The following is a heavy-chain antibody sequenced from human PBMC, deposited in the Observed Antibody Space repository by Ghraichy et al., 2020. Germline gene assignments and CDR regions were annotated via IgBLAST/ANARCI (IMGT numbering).Heavy chain of an antibody. CDR2: ISYDGSNR. Sequence: GSLNISCAASGFTFNKYGMHWVRQAPGKGLEWVAVISYDGSNRYHADSVKGRCTISRDNSKNMVNLQMNSLRPEDTAVYYCAKERDTSGYYSFRGDYYGMDVWGQGTTVTVSS. D-gene: IGHD3-22*01. CDR1: GFTFNKYG. CDR3: AKERDTSGYYSFRGDYYGMDV. V-gene: IGHV3-30*18. J-gene: IGHJ6*02.